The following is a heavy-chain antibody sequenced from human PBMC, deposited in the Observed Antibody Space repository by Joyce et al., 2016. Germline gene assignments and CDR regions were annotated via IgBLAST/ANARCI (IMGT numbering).Heavy chain of an antibody. D-gene: IGHD3-16*01. V-gene: IGHV3-21*01. CDR3: ARGGISYYYAMDV. CDR2: ISNTSYYI. J-gene: IGHJ6*02. Sequence: QLVESGGGVVKPGGSLRLSCEASGSTFSTSSMSWFRQAPGKGLEWVAAISNTSYYIFPAETVRGRFTVSRDNAKKTLYLQMNSLRAEESAVFYCARGGISYYYAMDVWGQGTTVTVSS. CDR1: GSTFSTSS.